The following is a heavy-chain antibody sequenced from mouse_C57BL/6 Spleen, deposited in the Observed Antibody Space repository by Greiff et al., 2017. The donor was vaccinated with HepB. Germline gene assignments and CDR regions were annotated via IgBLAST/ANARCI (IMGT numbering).Heavy chain of an antibody. Sequence: EVQLQESGPVLVKPGASVKMSCKASGYTFTDYYMNWVKQSHGKSLEWIGVINPYNGGTSYNQKFKGKATLTVDKSSSTAYMELNSLTSEDSAVYYCARSRGLRRTDVFDYWGQGTTLTVSS. D-gene: IGHD2-4*01. CDR1: GYTFTDYY. J-gene: IGHJ2*01. CDR2: INPYNGGT. CDR3: ARSRGLRRTDVFDY. V-gene: IGHV1-19*01.